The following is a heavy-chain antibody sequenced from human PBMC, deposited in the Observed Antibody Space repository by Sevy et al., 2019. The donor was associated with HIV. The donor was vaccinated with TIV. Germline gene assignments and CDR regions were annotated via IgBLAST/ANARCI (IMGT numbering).Heavy chain of an antibody. CDR1: GYTFTSYG. V-gene: IGHV1-18*01. Sequence: ASVKVSCDASGYTFTSYGISWVRQAPGQGLEWMGWISAYTGSTHYAQKLQGRVIMTTDTSTSTAYLELRSLRSDDTAVYYCARDSESSAWDAFDIWGQGTMVTVSS. CDR2: ISAYTGST. CDR3: ARDSESSAWDAFDI. J-gene: IGHJ3*02. D-gene: IGHD6-19*01.